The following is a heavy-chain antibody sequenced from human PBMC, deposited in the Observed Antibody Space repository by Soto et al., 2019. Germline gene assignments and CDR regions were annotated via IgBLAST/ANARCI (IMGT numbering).Heavy chain of an antibody. Sequence: EVRLEQSGAEVKKSGESLTISCKGSGYSFAGYWITWVRQKPGKGLEWMGRIDPSDSQTYYSPSFRGYVTISVTKSITTVFLQWSSLRASDTAMYYCARQIYDSDTGPNFQYYFDSWGQGTPVTVSS. V-gene: IGHV5-10-1*03. D-gene: IGHD3-22*01. J-gene: IGHJ4*02. CDR1: GYSFAGYW. CDR3: ARQIYDSDTGPNFQYYFDS. CDR2: IDPSDSQT.